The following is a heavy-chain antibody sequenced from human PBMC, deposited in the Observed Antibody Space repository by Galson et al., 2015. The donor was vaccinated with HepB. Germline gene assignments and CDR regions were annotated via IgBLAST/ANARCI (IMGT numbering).Heavy chain of an antibody. D-gene: IGHD3-10*01. CDR3: ARATGSLWVRGVRGWFDP. J-gene: IGHJ5*02. Sequence: SLRLSCAASGFTFSSYGMHWVRQAPGKGLEWVAVIWYDGSNKYYADSVKGRFTISRDNSKNTLYLQMNSLRAEDTAVYYCARATGSLWVRGVRGWFDPWGQGTLVTVSS. V-gene: IGHV3-33*08. CDR2: IWYDGSNK. CDR1: GFTFSSYG.